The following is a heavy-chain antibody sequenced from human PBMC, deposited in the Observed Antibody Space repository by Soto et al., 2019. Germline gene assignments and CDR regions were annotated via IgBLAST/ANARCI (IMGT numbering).Heavy chain of an antibody. CDR3: ARGASVFDY. J-gene: IGHJ4*02. D-gene: IGHD3-10*01. V-gene: IGHV4-31*02. Sequence: WTWIRQHPGEGLEWIGRIYHGGMTDYNPSLRSRVSFSADTSRNQIALTVHSVTAADTAVYYCARGASVFDYWGQGILVIVSS. CDR2: IYHGGMT.